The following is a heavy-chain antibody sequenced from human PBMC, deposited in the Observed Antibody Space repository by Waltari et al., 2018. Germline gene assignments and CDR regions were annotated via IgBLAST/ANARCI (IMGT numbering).Heavy chain of an antibody. D-gene: IGHD4-17*01. Sequence: EVQLVESGGVVVQPGGSLRLSCAASGFTFDDYAMHWVRQAPGKGLEWVSLISWDGVSTYYADSVKGRFTISRDNSKNSLYLQMNSLRAEDTALYYCAKDTSTTVTTYFDYWGQGTLVTVSS. J-gene: IGHJ4*02. CDR1: GFTFDDYA. CDR2: ISWDGVST. CDR3: AKDTSTTVTTYFDY. V-gene: IGHV3-43D*04.